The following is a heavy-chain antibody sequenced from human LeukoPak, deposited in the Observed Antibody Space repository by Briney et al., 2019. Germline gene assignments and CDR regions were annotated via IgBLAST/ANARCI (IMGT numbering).Heavy chain of an antibody. Sequence: GGSLRLSCEASGLTFSSYSMSWVRQAPGKGLEWVSGISGSGGSTYYADSVKGRFTISRDNSKNTLHLQMNSLRAEDTAVYYCARARGYSYGIDYWGQGTLATVSS. D-gene: IGHD5-18*01. V-gene: IGHV3-23*01. J-gene: IGHJ4*02. CDR1: GLTFSSYS. CDR2: ISGSGGST. CDR3: ARARGYSYGIDY.